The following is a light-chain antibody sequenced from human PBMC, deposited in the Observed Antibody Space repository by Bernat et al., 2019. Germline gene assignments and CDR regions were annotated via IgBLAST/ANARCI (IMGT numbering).Light chain of an antibody. CDR1: SSDVGSYNY. J-gene: IGLJ1*01. Sequence: QSALTQPRSVSGSPGQSVTISCTGTSSDVGSYNYVSWYRQHPGKAPKLMISDVTERPSGVPDRFSVSKSGNTASLTISGLQAEDEADYYCSSYAGSTLFGTGTKVTVL. CDR3: SSYAGSTL. V-gene: IGLV2-11*01. CDR2: DVT.